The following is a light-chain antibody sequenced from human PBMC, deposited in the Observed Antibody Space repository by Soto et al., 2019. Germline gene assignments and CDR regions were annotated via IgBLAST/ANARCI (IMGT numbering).Light chain of an antibody. Sequence: QSALTQPASVSGSPGQSITISCTGTSSDVGNYKYVSWYQQHPGKAPKLMIYEVSNRPSGVSNRFSGSKSGNTASLTISGLQAEDETDYYCSSFAGSPVVFGGGTKLTVL. CDR1: SSDVGNYKY. CDR3: SSFAGSPVV. CDR2: EVS. J-gene: IGLJ2*01. V-gene: IGLV2-14*01.